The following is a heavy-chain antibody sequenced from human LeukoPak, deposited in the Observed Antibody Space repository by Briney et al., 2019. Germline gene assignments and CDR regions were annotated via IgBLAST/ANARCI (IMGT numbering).Heavy chain of an antibody. CDR3: ARNYDSSGYNPNYFDY. J-gene: IGHJ4*02. CDR1: GFTFSSYG. CDR2: IWYDGSNK. Sequence: GGSLRLSCAASGFTFSSYGMHWVRQAPGKGREGLAVIWYDGSNKYYAYSVKGRFTMSRDNSKNTLYLQMNSLRAEATAVYYCARNYDSSGYNPNYFDYWGQGTLVTVSS. D-gene: IGHD3-22*01. V-gene: IGHV3-33*01.